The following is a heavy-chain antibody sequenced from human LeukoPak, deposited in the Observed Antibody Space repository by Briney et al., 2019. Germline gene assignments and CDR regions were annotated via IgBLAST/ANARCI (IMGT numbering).Heavy chain of an antibody. Sequence: GGSLRLSCAASGFTFSINAMSWVRQAPGRGLEWVSAISGSGGSTYYADSVKGRFTISRDNSKNTLYLQMNSLRAEDTAVYYCASIAAAGTHGMDVWGQGTTVTVSS. D-gene: IGHD6-13*01. CDR3: ASIAAAGTHGMDV. V-gene: IGHV3-23*01. J-gene: IGHJ6*02. CDR1: GFTFSINA. CDR2: ISGSGGST.